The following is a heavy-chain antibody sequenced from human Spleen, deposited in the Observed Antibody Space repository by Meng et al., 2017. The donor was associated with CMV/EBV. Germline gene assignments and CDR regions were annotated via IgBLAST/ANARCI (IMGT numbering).Heavy chain of an antibody. CDR3: ARGSNWFDP. CDR1: VGPVSGYY. CDR2: INHSGST. J-gene: IGHJ5*02. Sequence: LSLPCARVVGPVSGYYWIAIRQPPGKGLEWIGEINHSGSTNYNPSLKRRVTISVDTSKNQFSLKLSSVTAADTAVYYCARGSNWFDPWGQGTLVTVSS. V-gene: IGHV4-34*01.